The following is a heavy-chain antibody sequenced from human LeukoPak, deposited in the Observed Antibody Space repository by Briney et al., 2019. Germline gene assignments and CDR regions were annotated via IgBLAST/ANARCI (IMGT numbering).Heavy chain of an antibody. D-gene: IGHD5-12*01. J-gene: IGHJ3*02. V-gene: IGHV3-30*04. CDR1: GLTFSNYV. CDR2: ISTDENDR. CDR3: ARDRYVDAFDI. Sequence: GGSLRLSCTASGLTFSNYVMHWVRQAPGKGLEWVTVISTDENDRRYADSVKGRFTISRDNAKNSLYLQMNSLRAEDTALYYCARDRYVDAFDIWGQGTMVTVSS.